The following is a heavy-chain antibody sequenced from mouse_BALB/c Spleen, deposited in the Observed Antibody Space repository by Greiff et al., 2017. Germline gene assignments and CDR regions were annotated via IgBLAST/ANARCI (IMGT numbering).Heavy chain of an antibody. J-gene: IGHJ4*01. V-gene: IGHV1S132*01. D-gene: IGHD1-2*01. CDR1: GYTFTSYW. CDR2: IFPGTGTT. Sequence: QVQLQQSGAELVKPGASVKLSCKTSGYTFTSYWIQWVKQRPGQGLGWIGEIFPGTGTTYYNEKFKGKATLTIDTSSSTAYMQLSSLTSEDSAVYVCARSLRPLAMDYWGQGTSVTVSS. CDR3: ARSLRPLAMDY.